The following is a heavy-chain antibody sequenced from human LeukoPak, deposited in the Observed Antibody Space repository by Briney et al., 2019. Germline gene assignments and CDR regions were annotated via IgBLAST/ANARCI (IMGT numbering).Heavy chain of an antibody. CDR2: IIPIFGTA. CDR1: GGTFSSYA. D-gene: IGHD5-18*01. Sequence: ASVTVSCKASGGTFSSYAISWVRQAPGQGLEWMGGIIPIFGTANYAQKFQGRVTITADESTSTAYMELSSLRSEDTAVYYCARGNFGYSYGDFDYWGQGTLVTVSS. CDR3: ARGNFGYSYGDFDY. V-gene: IGHV1-69*13. J-gene: IGHJ4*02.